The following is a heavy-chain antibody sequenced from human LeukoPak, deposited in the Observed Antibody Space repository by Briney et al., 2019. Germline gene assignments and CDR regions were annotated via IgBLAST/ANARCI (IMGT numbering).Heavy chain of an antibody. CDR3: ASPHYDILTGLLN. CDR2: IYSGGST. Sequence: GGSLRLSCAASGFTVSSNYMSWVRQAPGKGPEWVSVIYSGGSTYYADSVKGRFTISRDNSKNTLYLQMNSLRAEDTAVYYCASPHYDILTGLLNWGQGTLVTVSS. D-gene: IGHD3-9*01. CDR1: GFTVSSNY. J-gene: IGHJ4*02. V-gene: IGHV3-53*01.